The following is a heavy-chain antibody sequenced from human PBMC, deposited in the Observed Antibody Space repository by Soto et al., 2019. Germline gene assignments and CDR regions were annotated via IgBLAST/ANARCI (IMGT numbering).Heavy chain of an antibody. CDR1: GFTFSSYS. D-gene: IGHD2-15*01. CDR2: ISSSSSYI. Sequence: EVQLVESGGGLVKPGGSLRLSCAASGFTFSSYSMNWVRQAPGKGLEWVSSISSSSSYIYYADSVKGRFTISRDNAKNSLYLQMNSLRAEDMAVYYCARDVVVVAATPYYFDYWGQGTLVTVSS. V-gene: IGHV3-21*01. J-gene: IGHJ4*02. CDR3: ARDVVVVAATPYYFDY.